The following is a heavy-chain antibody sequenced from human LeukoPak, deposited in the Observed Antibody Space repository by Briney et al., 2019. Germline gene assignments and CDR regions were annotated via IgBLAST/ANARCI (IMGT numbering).Heavy chain of an antibody. Sequence: PSETLSLTCTVSGASISSSYWSWVRQPPRKGLEWIGCIYYSVTTKYNPSLRSRVTISIDTSKTQFSLKVNSVTAADPAVYYCARGQPQRYNSDWYVNWFDPWGEGTLVRVSS. J-gene: IGHJ5*02. V-gene: IGHV4-59*01. CDR1: GASISSSY. CDR2: IYYSVTT. CDR3: ARGQPQRYNSDWYVNWFDP. D-gene: IGHD6-19*01.